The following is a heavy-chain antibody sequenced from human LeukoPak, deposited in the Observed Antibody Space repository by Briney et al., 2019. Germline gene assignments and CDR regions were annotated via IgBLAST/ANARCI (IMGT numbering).Heavy chain of an antibody. D-gene: IGHD4-11*01. CDR3: ATDDYSNANFDY. CDR1: GYTFSDYY. J-gene: IGHJ4*02. Sequence: ASVKVSFTASGYTFSDYYIHWLRQAPGQGLEWMGWINPNSGGTNYAQKFQGRVTMTRDTSISTAYMELSRPRSDDTAVYYCATDDYSNANFDYWGQGTLVTVSS. CDR2: INPNSGGT. V-gene: IGHV1-2*02.